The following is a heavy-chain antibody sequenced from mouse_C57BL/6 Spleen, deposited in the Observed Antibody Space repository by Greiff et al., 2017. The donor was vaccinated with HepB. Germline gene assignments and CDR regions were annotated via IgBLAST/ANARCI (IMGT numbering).Heavy chain of an antibody. V-gene: IGHV5-4*01. CDR1: GFTFSSYA. Sequence: EVKLMESGGGLVKPGGSLKLSCAASGFTFSSYAMSWVRQTPEKRLEWVATISDGGSYTYYPDNVKGRFTISRDNAKNNLYLQMSHLKSEDTAMYYCARDGELTFDYWGQGTTLTVSS. D-gene: IGHD4-1*01. CDR3: ARDGELTFDY. J-gene: IGHJ2*01. CDR2: ISDGGSYT.